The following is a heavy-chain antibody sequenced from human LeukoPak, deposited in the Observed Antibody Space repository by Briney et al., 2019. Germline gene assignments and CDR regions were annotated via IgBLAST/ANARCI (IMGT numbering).Heavy chain of an antibody. CDR2: MHYSGNT. V-gene: IGHV4-59*11. Sequence: SETLSLTCTVSGGSISGHYWSWIRQSPGKGLEWIGFMHYSGNTNSNPSLRSRVTISMDTSKNHFSLKMSSVTAADTAVYYCARKLVPAATPFDYWGQGTLVTVSS. D-gene: IGHD2-2*01. J-gene: IGHJ4*02. CDR3: ARKLVPAATPFDY. CDR1: GGSISGHY.